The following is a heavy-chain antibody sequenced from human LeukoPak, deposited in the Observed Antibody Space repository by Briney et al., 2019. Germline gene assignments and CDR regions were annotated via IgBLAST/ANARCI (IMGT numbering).Heavy chain of an antibody. Sequence: SETLSLTCTVSGGSISSYYWNWIRQPAGKGLEWIGRIDISGSTNYNPSLKSRVTLSVDTSKNQFSMQLSSVTAADTAVYYCACVHVTGWFTPPPRLDYWGQGALVTVSS. CDR1: GGSISSYY. CDR3: ACVHVTGWFTPPPRLDY. J-gene: IGHJ4*02. CDR2: IDISGST. V-gene: IGHV4-4*07. D-gene: IGHD6-19*01.